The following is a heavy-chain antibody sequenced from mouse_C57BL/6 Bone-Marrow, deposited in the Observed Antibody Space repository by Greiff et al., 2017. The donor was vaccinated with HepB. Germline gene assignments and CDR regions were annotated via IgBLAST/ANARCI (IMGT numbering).Heavy chain of an antibody. D-gene: IGHD1-1*01. CDR2: INPSNGGT. Sequence: VQLQQPGPELVKPGASVKLSCKASGYTFTSYWMHWVKQRPGQGLEWIGNINPSNGGTNYNEKFKSKATLTVDKSSSTAYMQLSSLTSEDSAVYYCARWDYGSSYWYFDVWGTGTTVTVSS. CDR3: ARWDYGSSYWYFDV. V-gene: IGHV1-53*01. J-gene: IGHJ1*03. CDR1: GYTFTSYW.